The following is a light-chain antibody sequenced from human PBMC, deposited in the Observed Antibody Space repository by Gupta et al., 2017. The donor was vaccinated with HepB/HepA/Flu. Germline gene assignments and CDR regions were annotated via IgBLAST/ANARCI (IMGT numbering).Light chain of an antibody. CDR2: HVT. V-gene: IGLV2-14*03. J-gene: IGLJ2*01. CDR3: SSCTTTGTLVI. Sequence: QSALTQPASVSGSPGQLITISCTGTNSDVGANACVSWYQQYPGKAPTLLISHVTYRASGVSHRFTGSKSGSSASLTISGLQADDEADYYCSSCTTTGTLVIFGGGTSLTVL. CDR1: NSDVGANAC.